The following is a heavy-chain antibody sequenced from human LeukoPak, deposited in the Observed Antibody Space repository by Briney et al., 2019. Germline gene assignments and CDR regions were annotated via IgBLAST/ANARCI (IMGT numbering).Heavy chain of an antibody. Sequence: SETLSLTCAVYGGSFSGYFWSWIRQPPGKGLEWIGEINHSGSTNYNPSLKSRVTISVDTSKNQFSLKLSSVTAADTAVYYCARYHHSDYYDSGSLEYWGQGALVTVSS. CDR2: INHSGST. V-gene: IGHV4-34*01. CDR3: ARYHHSDYYDSGSLEY. J-gene: IGHJ4*02. D-gene: IGHD3-10*01. CDR1: GGSFSGYF.